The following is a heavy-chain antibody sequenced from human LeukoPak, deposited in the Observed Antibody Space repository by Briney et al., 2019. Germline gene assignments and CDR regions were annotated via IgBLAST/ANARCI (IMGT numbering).Heavy chain of an antibody. V-gene: IGHV1-18*04. CDR2: ISAYNGNT. J-gene: IGHJ6*04. CDR3: ARDRWQQLGPDYGMDV. Sequence: ASVKVSCKASSYTFTSYGISWVRQAPGQGLEWMGWISAYNGNTNYAQKLQGRVTMTTDTSTSTAYMELRSLRSDDTAVHYCARDRWQQLGPDYGMDVWGKGTTVTVSS. D-gene: IGHD6-13*01. CDR1: SYTFTSYG.